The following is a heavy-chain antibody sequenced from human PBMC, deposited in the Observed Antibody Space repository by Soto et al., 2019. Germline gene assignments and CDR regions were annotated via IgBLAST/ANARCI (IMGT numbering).Heavy chain of an antibody. CDR3: ARGMDRKIGLFDL. CDR1: GGSMSGLY. Sequence: QVQLQEAGPGLVKPSETLSITCNVSGGSMSGLYWSWIRQSPLKGLEWIGYVYSNGATTYNPSFKGRVTLSVDTSKNQFSLKLTSVTAADTAVYYCARGMDRKIGLFDLWGPGNLITVAS. CDR2: VYSNGAT. D-gene: IGHD3-16*01. V-gene: IGHV4-59*11. J-gene: IGHJ5*02.